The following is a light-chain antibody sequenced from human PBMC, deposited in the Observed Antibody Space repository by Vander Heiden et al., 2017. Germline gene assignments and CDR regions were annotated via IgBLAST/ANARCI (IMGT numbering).Light chain of an antibody. CDR2: SNN. V-gene: IGLV1-44*01. J-gene: IGLJ1*01. CDR1: SSNIGSNT. CDR3: AAWDDSLNGRYV. Sequence: QSVLTQPPSASGTPGQRVTISCSGSSSNIGSNTANWYQQLPGTAPKLLIYSNNQRPSGVPDRFSGSKSGTSASLAISGLQSEDEADYYCAAWDDSLNGRYVFGTGTKVTVL.